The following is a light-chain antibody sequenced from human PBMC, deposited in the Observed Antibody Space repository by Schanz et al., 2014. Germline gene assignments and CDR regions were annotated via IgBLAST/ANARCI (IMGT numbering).Light chain of an antibody. Sequence: QSVLTQPASVSGSPGQSITISCTGTSSDIGGYNYVSWYQQHPGKAPKVMIFDVSNRPSGVSNRFSGSKSGNTASLTISGLQAEDEADYYCCSYVGHSTVLFGGGTKLTVL. CDR2: DVS. J-gene: IGLJ2*01. V-gene: IGLV2-14*03. CDR3: CSYVGHSTVL. CDR1: SSDIGGYNY.